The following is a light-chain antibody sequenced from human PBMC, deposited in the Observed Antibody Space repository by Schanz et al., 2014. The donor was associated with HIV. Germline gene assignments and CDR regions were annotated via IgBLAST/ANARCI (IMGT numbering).Light chain of an antibody. CDR2: EVT. CDR1: SNDIGSYNY. J-gene: IGLJ3*02. Sequence: QSALTQPPSASGSPGQSVTISCIGTSNDIGSYNYVSWYQQHPGKAPKLMIYEVTKRPSGVPDRFSGSKSGTSASLAITGLQAEDEADYYCQSYDNNLGGSGVFGGGTKLTVL. CDR3: QSYDNNLGGSGV. V-gene: IGLV2-8*01.